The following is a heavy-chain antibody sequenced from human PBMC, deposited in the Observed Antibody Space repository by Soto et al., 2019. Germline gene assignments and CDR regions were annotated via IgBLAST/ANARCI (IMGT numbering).Heavy chain of an antibody. Sequence: SETLSLSCTVSGGARRSGGDFYTGARQPPGKGLEWLGYIYYSGGTHYNPSLKSRVPISLDKSKSQFSLRLISVTAADTAVYSYTREQSDDNYFDPWGQGSLVTVSS. V-gene: IGHV4-61*08. J-gene: IGHJ5*02. CDR3: TREQSDDNYFDP. D-gene: IGHD6-19*01. CDR1: GGARRSGGDF. CDR2: IYYSGGT.